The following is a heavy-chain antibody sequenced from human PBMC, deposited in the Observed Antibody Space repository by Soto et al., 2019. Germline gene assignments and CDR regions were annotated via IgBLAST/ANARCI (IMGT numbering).Heavy chain of an antibody. D-gene: IGHD6-19*01. CDR2: ISAYNGNT. V-gene: IGHV1-18*04. J-gene: IGHJ6*02. Sequence: ASVKVSCKASGYTFTSYGISWVRQAPGQGLEWMGWISAYNGNTNYAQKLQGRVTMTTDTSTSTAYMELRSLRSDDTAVYYCARSGWSHYSYYYYGMDVWGQGTTVTVSS. CDR3: ARSGWSHYSYYYYGMDV. CDR1: GYTFTSYG.